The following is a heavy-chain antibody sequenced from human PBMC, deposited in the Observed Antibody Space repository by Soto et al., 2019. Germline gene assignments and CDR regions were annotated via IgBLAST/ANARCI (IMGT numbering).Heavy chain of an antibody. D-gene: IGHD3-22*01. J-gene: IGHJ4*02. Sequence: QVQLVQSGAEVKKPGASVKVSCKASGYSFTSYAMHWVRQAPGQRLEWMGLINAGKGNTKYSQKFQGRITITRDTSASTAYMDLSSLRSEDTAVYYCARVSGFYYWDEWGQGPLVTVSS. CDR1: GYSFTSYA. CDR2: INAGKGNT. V-gene: IGHV1-3*01. CDR3: ARVSGFYYWDE.